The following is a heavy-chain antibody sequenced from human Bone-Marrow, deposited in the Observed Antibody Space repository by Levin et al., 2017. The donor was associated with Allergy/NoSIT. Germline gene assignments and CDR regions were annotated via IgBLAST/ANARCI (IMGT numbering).Heavy chain of an antibody. D-gene: IGHD3-10*01. V-gene: IGHV3-11*01. CDR1: GFSFSEYY. CDR3: ARASVYFGELNFYYFNGLNV. CDR2: ISGSGRTV. Sequence: NPGGSLRLSCVASGFSFSEYYMFWIRQAPGKRPEWISHISGSGRTVSYADSVQGRFTVSRDDANKSLFLQMSRLRVEDTAVYYCARASVYFGELNFYYFNGLNVWGQGTTVTVSS. J-gene: IGHJ6*02.